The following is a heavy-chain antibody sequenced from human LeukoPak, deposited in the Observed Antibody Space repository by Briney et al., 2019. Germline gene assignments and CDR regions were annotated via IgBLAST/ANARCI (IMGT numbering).Heavy chain of an antibody. CDR1: GLTFSTYW. V-gene: IGHV3-7*01. Sequence: GGSLRLSCAVSGLTFSTYWMSWVRQAPGQGLEWVADVKHDGSEKYYVDSVKGRFTISRDNAKNSLFLQMNSLRAEDTAVYFCAKDRGGSTYYPFLSYFFDYWGQGTLVTVSS. J-gene: IGHJ4*02. D-gene: IGHD2-15*01. CDR2: VKHDGSEK. CDR3: AKDRGGSTYYPFLSYFFDY.